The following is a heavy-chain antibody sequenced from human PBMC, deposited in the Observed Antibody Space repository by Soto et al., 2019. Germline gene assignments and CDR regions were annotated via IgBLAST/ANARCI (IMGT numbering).Heavy chain of an antibody. J-gene: IGHJ5*02. CDR1: GGSFSGYY. CDR3: ASGPHPGWFAP. CDR2: INHSGST. V-gene: IGHV4-34*01. Sequence: SETLSLTCAVYGGSFSGYYWSWIRQPPGKGLEWIGEINHSGSTNYNPSLKSRVTISVDTSKTQFSLKLSSVTAADTAVYYCASGPHPGWFAPRGQRNSVAVSS.